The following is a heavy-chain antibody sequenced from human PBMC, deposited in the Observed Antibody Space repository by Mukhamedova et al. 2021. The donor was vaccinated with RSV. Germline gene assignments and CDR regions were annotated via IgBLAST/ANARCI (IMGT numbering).Heavy chain of an antibody. CDR2: SSSSYI. D-gene: IGHD6-19*01. Sequence: SSSSYIFYADSVKGRFTISRDNAQNSLYLQMNRLRVEDTAVYYCARDPDSSGRGSGSALDIWGQGTVVTVSS. V-gene: IGHV3-21*01. J-gene: IGHJ3*02. CDR3: ARDPDSSGRGSGSALDI.